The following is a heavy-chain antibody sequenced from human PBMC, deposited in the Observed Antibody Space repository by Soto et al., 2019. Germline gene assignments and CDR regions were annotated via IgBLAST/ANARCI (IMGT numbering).Heavy chain of an antibody. CDR2: IYHSGST. CDR1: GYSISSGYY. J-gene: IGHJ4*02. Sequence: PSETLSLTCAVSGYSISSGYYWGWLRQPPGKGLEWIGSIYHSGSTYYNPSLKSRVTISVDTSKNQFSLKLSSVTAADTAVYYCARDLATRFYFDYWGQGTLVTVSS. D-gene: IGHD1-26*01. CDR3: ARDLATRFYFDY. V-gene: IGHV4-38-2*02.